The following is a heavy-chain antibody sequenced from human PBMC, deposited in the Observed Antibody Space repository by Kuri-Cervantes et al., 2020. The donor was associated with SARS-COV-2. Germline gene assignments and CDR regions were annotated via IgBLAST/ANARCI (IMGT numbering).Heavy chain of an antibody. Sequence: GESLKISCAASGFQFDDYTMHWVRQPPGKGLEWVSLISWDGATTYYADSVKGRFTISRDNSRNSLYLQMNVLRSEDTALYYCVKGQTGTTLSLDNWGQGTLVTDSS. V-gene: IGHV3-43*01. CDR1: GFQFDDYT. CDR2: ISWDGATT. CDR3: VKGQTGTTLSLDN. D-gene: IGHD1-1*01. J-gene: IGHJ4*02.